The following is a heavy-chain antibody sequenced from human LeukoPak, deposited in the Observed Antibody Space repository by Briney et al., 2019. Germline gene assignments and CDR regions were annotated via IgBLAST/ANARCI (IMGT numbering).Heavy chain of an antibody. V-gene: IGHV4-59*01. CDR2: IYYSGST. CDR3: ARAPRWGSSWYFDY. J-gene: IGHJ4*02. Sequence: PSETLSLTCTVSGGSISSYYWSWIRQPPGKGLEWIGCIYYSGSTNYNPSLKSRVTISVDTSKNQFSLKLSSVTAADTAVYYCARAPRWGSSWYFDYWGQGTLVTVSS. D-gene: IGHD6-13*01. CDR1: GGSISSYY.